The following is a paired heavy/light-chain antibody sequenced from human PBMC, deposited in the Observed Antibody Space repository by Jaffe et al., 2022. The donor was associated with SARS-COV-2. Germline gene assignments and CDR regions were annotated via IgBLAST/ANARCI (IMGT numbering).Light chain of an antibody. V-gene: IGLV1-51*02. CDR1: SSNLGNNY. CDR2: ENN. J-gene: IGLJ3*02. Sequence: QSVLTQPPSVSAAPGQKVTISCSRGSSNLGNNYVSWYQQLPGTAPKLLIYENNQRPSGIPDRFSGSKSDTSATLGITGLQTGDEANYYCGTWDGGLWVFGGGTKLTVL. CDR3: GTWDGGLWV.
Heavy chain of an antibody. CDR3: ARDGPHRDIDH. V-gene: IGHV3-33*01. CDR1: GFIINSFG. J-gene: IGHJ4*02. CDR2: LWNDEGK. Sequence: QVQLVESGGGVVQPGTSLTLSCATSGFIINSFGFHWVRQAPGKGLEWVAILWNDEGKKYADSVKGRFTISRDTSKNTVYLQIDSLRSEDTAVYFCARDGPHRDIDHWGQGTLVTVSS.